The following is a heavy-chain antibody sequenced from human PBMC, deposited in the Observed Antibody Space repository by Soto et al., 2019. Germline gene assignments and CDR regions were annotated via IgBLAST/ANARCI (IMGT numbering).Heavy chain of an antibody. CDR1: GFSFSSYT. J-gene: IGHJ6*03. CDR3: ARLDCNSTGCYAKGYYHHYYMDV. Sequence: EVQLVESGGGLVKPGGSLRLSCAAAGFSFSSYTMNWVRQAPGKGLEWVSSISSSSTYIYYADSVKGRFIISRDNAKNSLYLHMNSLRAEETAVFYCARLDCNSTGCYAKGYYHHYYMDVWGKGTTVTV. V-gene: IGHV3-21*01. D-gene: IGHD2-2*01. CDR2: ISSSSTYI.